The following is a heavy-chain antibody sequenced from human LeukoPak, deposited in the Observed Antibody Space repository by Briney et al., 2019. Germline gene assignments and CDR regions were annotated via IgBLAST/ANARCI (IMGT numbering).Heavy chain of an antibody. CDR1: GGTFSSYS. D-gene: IGHD2-2*01. Sequence: ASVKVSCKASGGTFSSYSISWVRQAPGQGLEWMGWISAYNGNTSYAQKLQGRVTMTTDTSTSTAYMELRSLRSDDTAVYYCARVKCSSTSCPNNWFDPWGQGTLVTVSS. J-gene: IGHJ5*02. CDR2: ISAYNGNT. CDR3: ARVKCSSTSCPNNWFDP. V-gene: IGHV1-18*01.